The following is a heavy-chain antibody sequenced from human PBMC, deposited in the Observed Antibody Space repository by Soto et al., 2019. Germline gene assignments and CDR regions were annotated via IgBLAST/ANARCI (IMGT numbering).Heavy chain of an antibody. CDR1: GGSMSGYY. V-gene: IGHV4-59*01. D-gene: IGHD1-26*01. Sequence: SETLSLTCTVSGGSMSGYYWTWIRQPPGKGLEWIGYKHYSGSTDYNPSLRSPVTISIDTSKNQFSLKLTSVTAADTAVYYCARSAWGYAFDIWGQGTVVTVS. CDR3: ARSAWGYAFDI. CDR2: KHYSGST. J-gene: IGHJ3*02.